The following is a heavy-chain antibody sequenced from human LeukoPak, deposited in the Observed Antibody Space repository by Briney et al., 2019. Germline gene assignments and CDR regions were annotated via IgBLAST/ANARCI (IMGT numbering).Heavy chain of an antibody. Sequence: PSETLSLTCTVSGGSISSSSYSWGWIRQPPGKGLEWIGSIYYSGSTYYNPSLKSRVTISVDTSKNQFSLKLSSVTAADTAVYYCSVVVVITNSADYWGQGTLVTVSS. J-gene: IGHJ4*02. D-gene: IGHD3-22*01. V-gene: IGHV4-39*07. CDR1: GGSISSSSYS. CDR3: SVVVVITNSADY. CDR2: IYYSGST.